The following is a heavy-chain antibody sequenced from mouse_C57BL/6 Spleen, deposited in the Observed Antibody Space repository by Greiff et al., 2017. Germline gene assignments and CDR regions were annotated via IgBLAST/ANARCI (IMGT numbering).Heavy chain of an antibody. CDR3: ARHPDGYDYNFDY. J-gene: IGHJ2*01. D-gene: IGHD2-2*01. CDR1: GFTFSSYG. V-gene: IGHV5-6*01. CDR2: ISSGGSYT. Sequence: EVMLVESGGDLVKPGGSLKLSCAASGFTFSSYGMSWVRQTPDQRLEWVATISSGGSYTYYPDSVKGRFTISRDNAKNTLYLQMSSLKSEDTAMYYCARHPDGYDYNFDYWGQGTTLTVSS.